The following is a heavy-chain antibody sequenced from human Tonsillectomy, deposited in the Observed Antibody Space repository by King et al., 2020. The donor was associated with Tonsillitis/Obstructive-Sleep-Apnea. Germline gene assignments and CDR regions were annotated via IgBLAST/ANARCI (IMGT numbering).Heavy chain of an antibody. Sequence: VQLVESGGGVVRPGRSLRLSCAASGFTFSSYAMHWVRQAPGKGLEWVAVISYDGSNEYYTDSVRGRFTISRDNSKNTLYLQMNSLRAEDTAVYYCARSHRITLIVGCYMDVWGEGTTVTVSS. CDR2: ISYDGSNE. D-gene: IGHD3-22*01. CDR1: GFTFSSYA. CDR3: ARSHRITLIVGCYMDV. V-gene: IGHV3-30*04. J-gene: IGHJ6*03.